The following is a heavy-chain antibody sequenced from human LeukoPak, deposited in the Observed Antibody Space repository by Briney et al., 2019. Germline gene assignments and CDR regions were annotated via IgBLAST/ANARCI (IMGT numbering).Heavy chain of an antibody. CDR2: IYSGGTT. J-gene: IGHJ4*02. CDR3: ASEGSGSYSNY. CDR1: GFTVSINH. V-gene: IGHV3-53*01. D-gene: IGHD1-26*01. Sequence: GGSLRLSCAASGFTVSINHMSWVRQAPGKGLEWVSVIYSGGTTYYTDSVKGRFTISRDNSKNMLYLQMNSLRVEDTAVYYCASEGSGSYSNYWGQGILVTVSS.